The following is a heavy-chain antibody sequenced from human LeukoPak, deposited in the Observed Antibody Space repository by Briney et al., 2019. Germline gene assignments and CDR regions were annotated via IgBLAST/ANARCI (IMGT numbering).Heavy chain of an antibody. Sequence: ASVKVSCKASGYTFTSYYMHWVRQAPGQGLEWMGIINPSGGSTSYAQKFQGRVTMTRDTSTSTVYMELSSLRSEDTAVYYCARGPPGDATTVTISPYYYYGMDVWGQGTTVTVSS. CDR2: INPSGGST. CDR3: ARGPPGDATTVTISPYYYYGMDV. V-gene: IGHV1-46*01. D-gene: IGHD4-11*01. J-gene: IGHJ6*02. CDR1: GYTFTSYY.